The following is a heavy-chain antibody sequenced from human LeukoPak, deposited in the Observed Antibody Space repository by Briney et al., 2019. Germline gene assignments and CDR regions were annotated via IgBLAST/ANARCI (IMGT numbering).Heavy chain of an antibody. Sequence: GGSLRLSCAASGFTFSAYAMSWVRQAPGNGLDWVSAISGSGGDTYSADSVKGRFTISRDNSKNTLYLQMKSMRPDATAVHYCANPGGPDYWGHGTLVTVSS. J-gene: IGHJ4*01. CDR3: ANPGGPDY. CDR2: ISGSGGDT. D-gene: IGHD3-10*01. CDR1: GFTFSAYA. V-gene: IGHV3-23*01.